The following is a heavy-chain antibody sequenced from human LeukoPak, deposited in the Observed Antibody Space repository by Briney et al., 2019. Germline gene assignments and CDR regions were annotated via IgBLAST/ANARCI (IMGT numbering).Heavy chain of an antibody. CDR2: SYYSGST. CDR1: GGSISSYY. CDR3: VGGGSYLRYYFDY. D-gene: IGHD1-26*01. J-gene: IGHJ4*02. V-gene: IGHV4-59*08. Sequence: SETLSLTCTVSGGSISSYYWSWIRQPPGKGLEWIGQSYYSGSTNYNPSLKSRVTISVDTSKHQFSLKLSSVTAADTAVYYCVGGGSYLRYYFDYWGQGTLVAVSS.